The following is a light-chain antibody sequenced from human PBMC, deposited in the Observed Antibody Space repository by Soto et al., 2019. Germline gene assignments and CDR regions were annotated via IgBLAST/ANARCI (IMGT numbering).Light chain of an antibody. CDR2: AAS. J-gene: IGKJ5*01. V-gene: IGKV1D-12*01. Sequence: HIGHSPSSVSAYVGDRVTITCRASQGISSWLAWYQQKPGKAPKLLIYAASGLQSGVPSRFSGSGSGTDFTLTISSLQTEDFATYYCQQANSLQITFGQGTRLEIK. CDR1: QGISSW. CDR3: QQANSLQIT.